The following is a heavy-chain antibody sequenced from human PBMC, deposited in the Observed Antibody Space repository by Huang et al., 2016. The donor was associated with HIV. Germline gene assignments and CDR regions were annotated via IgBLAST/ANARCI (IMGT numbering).Heavy chain of an antibody. CDR3: ATSTPMLGESGGWSGKVVITENVPYVD. J-gene: IGHJ4*02. CDR2: LGPMVVTA. Sequence: QVHLVQSGAEVKKPGSSVKVSCKASGDSFTSLPINWVRQAPGQGLEWMGGLGPMVVTATRDEDVRGRVTIAADESTSTSYMELSRLRSDDTAMYYCATSTPMLGESGGWSGKVVITENVPYVDWGQGTLVTVSS. CDR1: GDSFTSLP. D-gene: IGHD3-22*01. V-gene: IGHV1-69*01.